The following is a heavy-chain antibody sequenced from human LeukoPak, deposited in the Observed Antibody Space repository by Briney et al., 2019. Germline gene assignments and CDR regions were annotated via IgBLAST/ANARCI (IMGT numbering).Heavy chain of an antibody. J-gene: IGHJ6*02. CDR2: IYYSGST. Sequence: SETLSLTCTVSGGSISSYYWSWIRQPPGKGLEWVGYIYYSGSTNYNPSLKSRVTISVDTSKNQFSLKLSSVTAADTAVYYCARPSRQVGPYYGMDVWGQGTTVTVSS. V-gene: IGHV4-59*01. CDR3: ARPSRQVGPYYGMDV. CDR1: GGSISSYY. D-gene: IGHD1-26*01.